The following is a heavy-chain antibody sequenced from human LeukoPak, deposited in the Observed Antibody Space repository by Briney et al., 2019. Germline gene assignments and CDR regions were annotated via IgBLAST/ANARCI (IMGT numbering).Heavy chain of an antibody. CDR3: ARGSYDSSGYPAHY. CDR1: GFTFSSYS. Sequence: KSGGSLRLSCAASGFTFSSYSMTWVRQAPGKGLEWVSSISSSSSYIYYADSVKGRFTISRDNAKNSLYLQMNSLRAEDTAVYYCARGSYDSSGYPAHYWGQGTLVTVSS. J-gene: IGHJ4*02. CDR2: ISSSSSYI. V-gene: IGHV3-21*01. D-gene: IGHD3-22*01.